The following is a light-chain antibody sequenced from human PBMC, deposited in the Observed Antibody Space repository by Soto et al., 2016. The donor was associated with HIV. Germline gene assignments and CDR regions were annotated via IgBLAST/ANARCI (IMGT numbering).Light chain of an antibody. J-gene: IGKJ2*01. V-gene: IGKV1-5*03. CDR1: QSISSW. CDR2: KAS. CDR3: QQFGNKPYT. Sequence: DIQMTQSPSTLSASVGDRVTITCRASQSISSWLAWYQQKPGKAPKLLIYKASNLQNGVPSRFSGSGSGTEFTLSINSLQPDDFATYYCQQFGNKPYTFGQGTKLEIQ.